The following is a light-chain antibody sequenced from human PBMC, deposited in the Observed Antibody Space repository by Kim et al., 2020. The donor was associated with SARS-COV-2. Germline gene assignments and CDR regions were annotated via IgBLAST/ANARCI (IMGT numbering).Light chain of an antibody. CDR3: TSYTGADTVV. CDR2: DVS. CDR1: SSLVGDYNY. V-gene: IGLV2-14*03. Sequence: QFALTQPASVSGSPGQSITISCTGTSSLVGDYNYVSWYQQHPEKAPKLIIYDVSDRPSGVSTHFSGSKSGNTASLTISGLQAADEADYYCTSYTGADTVVFGGGTQLTVL. J-gene: IGLJ2*01.